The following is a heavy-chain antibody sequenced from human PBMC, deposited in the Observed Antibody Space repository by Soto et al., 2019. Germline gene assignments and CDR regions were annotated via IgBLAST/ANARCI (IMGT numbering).Heavy chain of an antibody. J-gene: IGHJ4*02. CDR1: GGTFSSFG. D-gene: IGHD3-3*01. CDR3: ARSFTKSRRGGVALDY. Sequence: QVQLVQSGAEVKKPGSSVKVSCTTSGGTFSSFGINWVRQAPGQGLEWMGGIIPLDGTTYYAEKFQGRVTITADASTSTAYMDLSSLRSEDTAVYYCARSFTKSRRGGVALDYWGQGTLLTVSS. CDR2: IIPLDGTT. V-gene: IGHV1-69*01.